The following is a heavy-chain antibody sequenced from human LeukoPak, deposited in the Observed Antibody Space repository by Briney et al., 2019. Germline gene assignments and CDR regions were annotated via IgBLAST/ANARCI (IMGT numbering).Heavy chain of an antibody. CDR2: IYTGGTT. CDR3: ARDKLGSGYSSDFDC. CDR1: GFSVSGNY. J-gene: IGHJ4*02. V-gene: IGHV3-66*02. Sequence: GGALRLSCAASGFSVSGNYMNWVRQAPGKGLEWVSAIYTGGTTYYADSVKGRFTISRDNSKNTLYLQLNSLRAEDTAVYYCARDKLGSGYSSDFDCWGQGTLVTVSS. D-gene: IGHD6-19*01.